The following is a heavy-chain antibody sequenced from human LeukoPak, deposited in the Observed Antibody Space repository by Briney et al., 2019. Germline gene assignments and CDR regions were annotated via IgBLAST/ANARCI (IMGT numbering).Heavy chain of an antibody. D-gene: IGHD3-10*01. Sequence: GGSLRLSCAASGFTFSSYWMSWVRQAPGKGLEWVANIRPDGSERYYVDPVKGRLTIARDNAKNSLYLQMNSLRAEDTAVYYCARGDYYDSGSFYHDVFDIWGQGTMVTVSS. CDR2: IRPDGSER. CDR3: ARGDYYDSGSFYHDVFDI. CDR1: GFTFSSYW. V-gene: IGHV3-7*03. J-gene: IGHJ3*02.